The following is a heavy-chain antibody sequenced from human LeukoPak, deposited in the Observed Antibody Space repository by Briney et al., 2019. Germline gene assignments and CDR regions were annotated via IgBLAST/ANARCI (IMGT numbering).Heavy chain of an antibody. Sequence: GASVKVSCKASGYNFISYGVSWVRQAPGQGLEWMGWVSGYNGNTNYAQKMEYRVIMTTDPATSTAYMELRDLRSGDTAVYYCARSGFCTSSSCYRESVGLDFWGQGTMVTVSS. CDR1: GYNFISYG. D-gene: IGHD2-2*01. CDR2: VSGYNGNT. V-gene: IGHV1-18*01. J-gene: IGHJ3*01. CDR3: ARSGFCTSSSCYRESVGLDF.